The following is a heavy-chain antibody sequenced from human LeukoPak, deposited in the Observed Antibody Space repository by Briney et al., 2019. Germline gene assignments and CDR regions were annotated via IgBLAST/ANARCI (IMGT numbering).Heavy chain of an antibody. J-gene: IGHJ4*02. CDR2: INPNRGGT. D-gene: IGHD1-26*01. V-gene: IGHV1-2*02. CDR1: GYTFTGYY. Sequence: ASVKVSCKASGYTFTGYYMHWVRQAPGQGLEWMGWINPNRGGTKYAQTFQDSVTMTSDTSTRTAYMDLSRLGSDDTAVYYCARMFLRGSVGATRGVGYWGQGTLVTVSS. CDR3: ARMFLRGSVGATRGVGY.